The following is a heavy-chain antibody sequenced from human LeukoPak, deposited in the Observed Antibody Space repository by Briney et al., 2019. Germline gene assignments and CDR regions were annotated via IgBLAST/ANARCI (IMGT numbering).Heavy chain of an antibody. V-gene: IGHV4-39*01. CDR1: GGSISSSSYY. CDR3: LYCSSTSCFYSMDV. CDR2: IYYSGST. J-gene: IGHJ6*02. D-gene: IGHD2-2*01. Sequence: SETLSLTCTVSGGSISSSSYYWGWIRQPPGKGLEWIGSIYYSGSTYYNPSLKSRVTTSVDTSKNQFSLKLSSVTAADTAVYYCLYCSSTSCFYSMDVWGQGTTVTVSS.